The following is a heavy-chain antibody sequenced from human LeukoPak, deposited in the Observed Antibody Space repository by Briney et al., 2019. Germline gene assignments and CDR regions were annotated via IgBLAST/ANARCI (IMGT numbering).Heavy chain of an antibody. J-gene: IGHJ6*03. CDR3: ARGYDSSGYYPSRYYYYMDV. Sequence: PGRSLRLSCAASGFTFDNYAMHWVRQAPGKGLEWVSGIRWNGSYIVYVDSVKGRFTISRDNAKHSLYMPMNSLRAEDTAVYYCARGYDSSGYYPSRYYYYMDVWGKGTTVTVSS. CDR1: GFTFDNYA. D-gene: IGHD3-22*01. V-gene: IGHV3-9*01. CDR2: IRWNGSYI.